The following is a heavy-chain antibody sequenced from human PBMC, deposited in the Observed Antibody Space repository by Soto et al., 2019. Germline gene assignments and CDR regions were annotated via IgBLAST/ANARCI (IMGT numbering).Heavy chain of an antibody. Sequence: EVQLVESGGGLVQPGGSLRLSCAASGFTFSSYAMSWVRQAPGKGLEWVSTISASGGSTYHADSVKGRFTISRDNSKNTLYLQLKSMRDEDTDASYCAKAMRGSGSYYIYGMDVWGQGTTVTVS. J-gene: IGHJ6*02. CDR1: GFTFSSYA. V-gene: IGHV3-23*04. CDR2: ISASGGST. CDR3: AKAMRGSGSYYIYGMDV. D-gene: IGHD3-10*01.